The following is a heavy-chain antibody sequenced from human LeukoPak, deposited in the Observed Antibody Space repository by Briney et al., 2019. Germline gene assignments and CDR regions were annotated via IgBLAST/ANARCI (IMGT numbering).Heavy chain of an antibody. Sequence: PSETLSLTCTVSGGSISSYYWSWIRQPPGKGLEWIGYIYYSGSTNYNPSLKSRVTISVDTSKNQFSLKLSSVTAADTAVYYCARDFFYYDSSGTYYYGMDVWGQGTTVTVSS. CDR2: IYYSGST. J-gene: IGHJ6*02. D-gene: IGHD3-22*01. CDR1: GGSISSYY. V-gene: IGHV4-59*12. CDR3: ARDFFYYDSSGTYYYGMDV.